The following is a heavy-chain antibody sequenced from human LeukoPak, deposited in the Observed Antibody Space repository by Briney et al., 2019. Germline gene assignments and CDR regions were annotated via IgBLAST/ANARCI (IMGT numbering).Heavy chain of an antibody. V-gene: IGHV4-4*07. J-gene: IGHJ3*02. CDR1: GGSINNYY. CDR3: ARGRYCSADICSGGDAFDI. Sequence: SETLSLTCTVSGGSINNYYWSWIRQPAGKGLEWIGRIYTRGSTNYNPSLKSRATMSVDTSKNQFSLKPSSVTAADTAVYYCARGRYCSADICSGGDAFDIWGQGTMVSVSS. D-gene: IGHD2-15*01. CDR2: IYTRGST.